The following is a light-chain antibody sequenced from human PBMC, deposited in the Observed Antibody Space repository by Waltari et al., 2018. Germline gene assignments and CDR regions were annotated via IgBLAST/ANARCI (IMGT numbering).Light chain of an antibody. V-gene: IGKV3-20*01. J-gene: IGKJ2*01. Sequence: IVLTQSPGTLSLSPGERATLSCRASQSFSSSYLAWYQQKPGQAPRLLIYGASSRATDIPDRFSGSGSGTDFTLTITRLEPEDFAVYYCQQYGSSPYTFGQGTKLEIK. CDR2: GAS. CDR1: QSFSSSY. CDR3: QQYGSSPYT.